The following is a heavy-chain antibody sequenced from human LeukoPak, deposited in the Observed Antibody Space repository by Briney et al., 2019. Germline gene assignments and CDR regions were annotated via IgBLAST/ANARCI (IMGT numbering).Heavy chain of an antibody. CDR3: ARHASGSFYSDY. CDR2: INHSGST. D-gene: IGHD1-26*01. J-gene: IGHJ4*02. V-gene: IGHV4-34*01. CDR1: GGSFSGYY. Sequence: PSETLSLTCAVYGGSFSGYYWSWIRQPPGKGLEWIGEINHSGSTNYNPSLKSRVTISVDTSKNQFSPKLSSVTAADTAVYYCARHASGSFYSDYWGQGTLVTVSS.